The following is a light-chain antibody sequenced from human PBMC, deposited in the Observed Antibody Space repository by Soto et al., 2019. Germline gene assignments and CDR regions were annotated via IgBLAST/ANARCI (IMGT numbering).Light chain of an antibody. Sequence: DIQMTQCPSTLSASVGDRVTITCRASQSISSWLAWYQQKPGKAPKLLIYKASSLESGVPSRFSGSGSGTEFPLTISSLQPDAFATYYCQQYNSYPWTFGQGTKVDIK. CDR1: QSISSW. J-gene: IGKJ1*01. CDR2: KAS. V-gene: IGKV1-5*03. CDR3: QQYNSYPWT.